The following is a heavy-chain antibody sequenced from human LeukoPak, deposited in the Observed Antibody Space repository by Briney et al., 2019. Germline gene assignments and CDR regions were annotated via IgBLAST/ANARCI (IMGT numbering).Heavy chain of an antibody. V-gene: IGHV3-48*03. D-gene: IGHD6-6*01. CDR1: GFTFSSYE. J-gene: IGHJ4*02. CDR2: ISSSGSRI. Sequence: PGESLRLSCAASGFTFSSYEMNWVRQAPGKGLEWVSYISSSGSRIYYADSVKGRFTISRDNAKNLLYLQMNSLRAEDTAVYYCAGVPMSSSYIDSWGQGTLVTVSS. CDR3: AGVPMSSSYIDS.